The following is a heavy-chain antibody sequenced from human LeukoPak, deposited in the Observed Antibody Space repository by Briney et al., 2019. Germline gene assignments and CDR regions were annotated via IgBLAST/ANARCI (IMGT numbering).Heavy chain of an antibody. Sequence: GESLKISCKGSGYSFTSYWIGWVRQMPGKGLDWMGIIYPGDSDTRYSPSFQGQVTISADKSISTAYLRWRSLKAAATAIYYGARRGFRFFDDAFDIWGKGKMVTVFS. J-gene: IGHJ3*02. CDR1: GYSFTSYW. CDR2: IYPGDSDT. D-gene: IGHD3-3*01. CDR3: ARRGFRFFDDAFDI. V-gene: IGHV5-51*01.